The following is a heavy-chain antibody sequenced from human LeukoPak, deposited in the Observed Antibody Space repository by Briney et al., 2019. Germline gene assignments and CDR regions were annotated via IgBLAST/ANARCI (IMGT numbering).Heavy chain of an antibody. CDR3: AKKSSVVVVAATKDY. J-gene: IGHJ4*02. CDR2: ISGSGGST. Sequence: PGGSLRLSCAASGFTFSSYAMSWVRQAPGKGLEWVSAISGSGGSTYYADSVKGRFTISRDNSKNTLYLQMNSLRAEDTAVCYCAKKSSVVVVAATKDYWGQGTLVTVSS. D-gene: IGHD2-15*01. V-gene: IGHV3-23*01. CDR1: GFTFSSYA.